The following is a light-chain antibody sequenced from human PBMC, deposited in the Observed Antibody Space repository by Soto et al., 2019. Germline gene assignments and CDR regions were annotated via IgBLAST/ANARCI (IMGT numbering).Light chain of an antibody. V-gene: IGKV3-11*01. CDR1: QSVNNY. CDR2: DAS. Sequence: EIVLTQSPATLSLSPGGGTALXRRASQSVNNYLAWYQQTPGQAPRLFIYDASNRATGIPARFSGSGSGTDFTLTISSLEPEDFAVYYCQQRSKWPITFGQGTRLEIK. CDR3: QQRSKWPIT. J-gene: IGKJ5*01.